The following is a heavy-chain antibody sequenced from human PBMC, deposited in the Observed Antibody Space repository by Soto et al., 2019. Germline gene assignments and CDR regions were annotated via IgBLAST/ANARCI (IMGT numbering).Heavy chain of an antibody. CDR1: GGSISSSSYY. Sequence: QLQLQESGPGLVTPSETLSLTCTVSGGSISSSSYYWGWIRQPPGKGLEGIASIYYSASTYYNPSLKRRVTISGDTSQNQFSLKLSSVTAADTAVYYCASAADYDGAYFDYWGQGTLVTVSS. CDR3: ASAADYDGAYFDY. D-gene: IGHD3-16*01. V-gene: IGHV4-39*01. CDR2: IYYSAST. J-gene: IGHJ4*02.